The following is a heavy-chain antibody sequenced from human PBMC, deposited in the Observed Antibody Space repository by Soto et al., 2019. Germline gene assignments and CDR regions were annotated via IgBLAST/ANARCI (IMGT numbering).Heavy chain of an antibody. Sequence: QVQLVESGGGLVKPGGSLRLSCAASGFTFSDYYMSWIRQAPGKGLEWVSYISSSGSTIYYADSGKGRFTISRDNAKNSRYLQMNSLRAEDTAVYYCARHWRITICSHLDVWGKGTTVTVSS. CDR1: GFTFSDYY. V-gene: IGHV3-11*01. CDR2: ISSSGSTI. J-gene: IGHJ6*04. CDR3: ARHWRITICSHLDV. D-gene: IGHD3-9*01.